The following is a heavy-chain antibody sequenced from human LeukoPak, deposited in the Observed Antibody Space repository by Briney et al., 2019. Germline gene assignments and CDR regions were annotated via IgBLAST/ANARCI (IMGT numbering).Heavy chain of an antibody. CDR3: ASRSGRQWLPYFDY. Sequence: GGSLRLSCAASGFNFGSYSMTWVRQAPGKGLEWVGFIRSKAYGGTTEYAASVKGRFTISRDDSKSIAYLQMNSLKTEDTAVYHCASRSGRQWLPYFDYWGQGTLVTVSS. CDR1: GFNFGSYS. D-gene: IGHD1-26*01. J-gene: IGHJ4*02. V-gene: IGHV3-49*04. CDR2: IRSKAYGGTT.